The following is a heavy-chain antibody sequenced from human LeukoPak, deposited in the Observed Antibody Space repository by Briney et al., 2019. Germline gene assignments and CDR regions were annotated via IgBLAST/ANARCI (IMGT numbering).Heavy chain of an antibody. D-gene: IGHD3-10*01. CDR2: INHSGST. CDR1: GGSFSGYY. Sequence: SETLSLTCAVYGGSFSGYYWSWIRQPPGKGLEWIGEINHSGSTNYNPSLKSRVTISVDTSKNQFSLKLSSVTAADTAVYYCARYGGSGSYYYYYYMDVWGKGTTVTVSS. J-gene: IGHJ6*03. V-gene: IGHV4-34*01. CDR3: ARYGGSGSYYYYYYMDV.